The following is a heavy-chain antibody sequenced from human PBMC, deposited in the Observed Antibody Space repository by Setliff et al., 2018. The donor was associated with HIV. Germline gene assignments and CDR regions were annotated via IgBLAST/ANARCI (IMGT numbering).Heavy chain of an antibody. CDR2: VIPVRDMA. CDR1: GYTFTGYY. CDR3: ARETYFFDVTTFYSYALGV. Sequence: RASVKVSCKASGYTFTGYYMHWVRQAPGQGPEWMGTVIPVRDMANYAEKFQGRVTITADRSTSTSYMELRGLRSEDTAVYFCARETYFFDVTTFYSYALGVWGQGTTVTVSS. V-gene: IGHV1-69*04. J-gene: IGHJ6*02. D-gene: IGHD4-17*01.